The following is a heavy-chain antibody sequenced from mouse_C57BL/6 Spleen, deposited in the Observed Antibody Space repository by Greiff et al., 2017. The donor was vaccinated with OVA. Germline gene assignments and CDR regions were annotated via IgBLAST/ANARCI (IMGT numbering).Heavy chain of an antibody. D-gene: IGHD1-1*01. CDR2: INYDGSST. CDR1: GFTFSDYY. V-gene: IGHV5-16*01. CDR3: ARELRSYAMDY. J-gene: IGHJ4*01. Sequence: EVQRVESEGGLVQPGSSMKLSCTASGFTFSDYYMAWVRQVPEKGLEWVANINYDGSSTYYLASLKSRFIISRDKAKNMLYLQMSSVRSENTATYYCARELRSYAMDYWGQGTSVTVSS.